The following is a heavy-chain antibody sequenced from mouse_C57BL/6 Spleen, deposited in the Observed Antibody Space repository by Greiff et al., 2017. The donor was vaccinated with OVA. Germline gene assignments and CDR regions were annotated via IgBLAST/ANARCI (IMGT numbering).Heavy chain of an antibody. CDR2: IDPEDGET. J-gene: IGHJ4*01. Sequence: EVQLQQSGAELVKPGASVKLSCTASGFNIKDYYMHWVKQRTEQGLEWIGRIDPEDGETKYAPTFQGKAPITADTSSNTAYLQLSSLTSEDTAVYYCARSEGYAYGYDGYAMDYWGQGTSVTVSS. V-gene: IGHV14-2*01. D-gene: IGHD2-2*01. CDR3: ARSEGYAYGYDGYAMDY. CDR1: GFNIKDYY.